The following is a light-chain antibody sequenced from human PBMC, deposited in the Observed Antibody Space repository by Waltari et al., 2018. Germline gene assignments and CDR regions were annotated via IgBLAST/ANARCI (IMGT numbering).Light chain of an antibody. V-gene: IGKV3-20*01. CDR2: GAS. CDR3: QQYGSSPPMYT. CDR1: QSVSSSY. Sequence: EIVFTQSPGTLSLSPGARATLSCRASQSVSSSYLAWYQQKPGQAPRLLIYGASSRATGIPDRFSGSGSGTDFTITISRLEPEDFAVYYCQQYGSSPPMYTFGQGTKLEIK. J-gene: IGKJ2*01.